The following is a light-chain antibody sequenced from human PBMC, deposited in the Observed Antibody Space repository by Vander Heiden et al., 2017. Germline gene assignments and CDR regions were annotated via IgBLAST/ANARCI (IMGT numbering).Light chain of an antibody. CDR2: RGS. Sequence: YDLTQSPPVPVALGQTARIACGGNNIGSKNVHWYQQKSGQAPVLVIYRGSGRPSGVPGRFSGSYSGNAATLTISRAQAGDEDDYYCQVWDSSTHVFGTGTKVTVL. V-gene: IGLV3-9*01. CDR1: NIGSKN. J-gene: IGLJ1*01. CDR3: QVWDSSTHV.